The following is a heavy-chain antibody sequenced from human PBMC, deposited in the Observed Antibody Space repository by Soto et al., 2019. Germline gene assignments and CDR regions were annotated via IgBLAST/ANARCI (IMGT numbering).Heavy chain of an antibody. D-gene: IGHD2-21*01. CDR2: IFHTGSA. J-gene: IGHJ4*02. CDR1: GGSITSNW. V-gene: IGHV4-4*02. Sequence: QVQLQESGPGLMKPSGTLSLTCAVSGGSITSNWWCWVRQPPGKGLEWIAEIFHTGSATYNPSLMDRLTISMDKSRNHSSLNLNSVTAADSAVYYCARHIAVSGTRGFDHWSQGTLVTVSS. CDR3: ARHIAVSGTRGFDH.